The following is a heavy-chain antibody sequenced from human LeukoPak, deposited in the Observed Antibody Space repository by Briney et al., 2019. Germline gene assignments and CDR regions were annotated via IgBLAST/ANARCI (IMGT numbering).Heavy chain of an antibody. CDR1: GFTFSNYW. D-gene: IGHD6-19*01. J-gene: IGHJ4*02. CDR3: AKTSYSSGWYPNFDY. Sequence: PGGSLRLSCAASGFTFSNYWMHWVRQAPGKGLVWVSRINPDGGRISYADSVQGRFTISRDNAKNTVYLQMNSLRAEDTAVYYCAKTSYSSGWYPNFDYWGQGTLVTVSS. V-gene: IGHV3-74*01. CDR2: INPDGGRI.